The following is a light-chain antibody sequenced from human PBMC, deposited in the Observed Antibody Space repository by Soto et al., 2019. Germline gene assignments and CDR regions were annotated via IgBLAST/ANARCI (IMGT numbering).Light chain of an antibody. CDR1: SIDVGGYNF. CDR3: YSFTTSSTTV. J-gene: IGLJ1*01. CDR2: EVN. Sequence: QSALTQPASMSGSPGQSITISCTGTSIDVGGYNFVSWYQQHPGKAPKVMIFEVNKRPSGVSNRFSGSKSGNTASLTISGLQAEDEADYYCYSFTTSSTTVFGTGTKVTVL. V-gene: IGLV2-14*01.